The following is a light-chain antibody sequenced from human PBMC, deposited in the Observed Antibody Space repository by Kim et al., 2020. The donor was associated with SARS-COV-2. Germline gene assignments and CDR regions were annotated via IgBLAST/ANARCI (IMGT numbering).Light chain of an antibody. CDR1: IFIL. CDR3: CSYAGSSTWV. J-gene: IGLJ3*02. Sequence: VSWCLGLSITISCTVTIFILLSWSQQHPVKAPKLMIFEVTRRPSGGSNRLSCSKSGNTASLTISGLQAEDEADYYCCSYAGSSTWVFGGGTKVTVL. V-gene: IGLV2-23*02. CDR2: EVT.